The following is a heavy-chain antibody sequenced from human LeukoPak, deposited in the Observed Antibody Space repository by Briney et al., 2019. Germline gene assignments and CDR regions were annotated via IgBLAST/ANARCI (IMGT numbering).Heavy chain of an antibody. V-gene: IGHV1-18*01. CDR3: ARDCSNGVCFPRDY. J-gene: IGHJ4*02. Sequence: ASVKVSCKASGYTLSYYGISWVRQAPGQGLEWVGWSTTYNGNRKYAEKFQGRVTMTTDTSRSTYYMEMRSLRSDDTAIYYCARDCSNGVCFPRDYWGQGTQITVST. D-gene: IGHD2-8*01. CDR2: STTYNGNR. CDR1: GYTLSYYG.